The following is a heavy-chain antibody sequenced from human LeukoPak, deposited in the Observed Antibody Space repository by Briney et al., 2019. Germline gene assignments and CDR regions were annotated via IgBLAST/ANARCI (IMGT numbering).Heavy chain of an antibody. Sequence: PSETLSLTCAVYSGSFSGYYWSWIRQPPGKGLEWIGEINHSGSTNYNPSLKSRVTISVDTSKNQFSLKLSSVTAADTAVYYCARGRGDGLGYCSGGSCYDYFDYWGQGTLVTVSS. D-gene: IGHD2-15*01. V-gene: IGHV4-34*01. CDR3: ARGRGDGLGYCSGGSCYDYFDY. J-gene: IGHJ4*02. CDR1: SGSFSGYY. CDR2: INHSGST.